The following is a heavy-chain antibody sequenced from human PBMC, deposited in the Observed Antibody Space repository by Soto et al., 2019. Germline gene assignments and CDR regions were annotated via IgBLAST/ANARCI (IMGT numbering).Heavy chain of an antibody. D-gene: IGHD6-6*01. Sequence: SETLSLTCTVSGGSISSYSWSWIRQPPGKGLEWIGYIYYSGSTNYNPSLKSRVTISVDTSKNQFSLKLSSVTAADTAVYYCATGVGRQLSYYYYMDVWGKGTTVTVSS. CDR3: ATGVGRQLSYYYYMDV. CDR1: GGSISSYS. CDR2: IYYSGST. V-gene: IGHV4-59*01. J-gene: IGHJ6*03.